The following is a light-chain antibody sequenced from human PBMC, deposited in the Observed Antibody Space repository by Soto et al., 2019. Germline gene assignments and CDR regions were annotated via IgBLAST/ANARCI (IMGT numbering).Light chain of an antibody. J-gene: IGKJ2*01. CDR2: GAS. CDR3: HHYASSPPYT. V-gene: IGKV3-20*01. Sequence: EIVLTQSPDTLSLSPGERATVSCRASQSVSNNDLAWYQQKPGQAPRLLLYGASFRPTGIPDRFSGSGSGTDFTLTITRLQPEDFAVYYCHHYASSPPYTFGQGTKLDIK. CDR1: QSVSNND.